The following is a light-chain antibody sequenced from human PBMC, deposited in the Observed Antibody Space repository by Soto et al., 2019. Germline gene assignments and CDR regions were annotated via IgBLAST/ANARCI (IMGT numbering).Light chain of an antibody. CDR1: SSDVGGYNY. CDR3: SSFAGRGYV. Sequence: QSALTQPASVSGSPGQSITISCTGSSSDVGGYNYVSWYQQHPGKAPKLMIYEVSNRPSGISNRFSGSKSGNTASLTLSGLQAEDEADYYCSSFAGRGYVFGSGTKVTVL. CDR2: EVS. V-gene: IGLV2-14*01. J-gene: IGLJ1*01.